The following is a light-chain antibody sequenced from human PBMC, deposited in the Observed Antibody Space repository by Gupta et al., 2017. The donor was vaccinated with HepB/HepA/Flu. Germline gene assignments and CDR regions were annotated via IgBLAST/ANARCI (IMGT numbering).Light chain of an antibody. Sequence: VLPTPPSLSVAPVPPAGITCSGNEVGDKYVFWYQQKSGQTPILVIYQDSKRPLGIPGRFSGSNSGDTATLTISGAEAVDEADYYCQSWDRNTVFGGGTKLTVL. V-gene: IGLV3-1*01. J-gene: IGLJ2*01. CDR3: QSWDRNTV. CDR2: QDS. CDR1: EVGDKY.